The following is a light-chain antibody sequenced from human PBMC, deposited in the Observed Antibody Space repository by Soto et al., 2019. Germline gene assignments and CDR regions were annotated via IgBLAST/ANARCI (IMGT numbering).Light chain of an antibody. Sequence: EIVMTQSPATLSVSPGERATLSCRASQSVRSYLAWYQQKPGQAPSLLIYGVSIRATGIPARFSGSGSETDFTLTISSLPPEDFAVYYCQQHNNWPLTFGGGTKVEI. CDR2: GVS. J-gene: IGKJ4*01. V-gene: IGKV3-15*01. CDR1: QSVRSY. CDR3: QQHNNWPLT.